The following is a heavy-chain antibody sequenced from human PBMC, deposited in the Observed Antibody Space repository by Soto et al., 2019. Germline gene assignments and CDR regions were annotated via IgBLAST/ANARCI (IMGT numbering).Heavy chain of an antibody. D-gene: IGHD2-8*01. CDR3: TRYDVHCNGLRSYGVHMDV. J-gene: IGHJ6*03. V-gene: IGHV3-66*01. Sequence: EVQLVESGGDLVQPGGSLRLSCAASGFSVNSKYMSWVSQAPGKGLEWVSLIQSGGSTYYAGSVKGRFTISRDFSEKTLCIQMNSLRVEDAAVYYWTRYDVHCNGLRSYGVHMDVWGKGTTVTVS. CDR2: IQSGGST. CDR1: GFSVNSKY.